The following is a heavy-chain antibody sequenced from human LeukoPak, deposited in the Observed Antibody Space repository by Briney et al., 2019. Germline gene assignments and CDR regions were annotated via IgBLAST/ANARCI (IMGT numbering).Heavy chain of an antibody. CDR1: GGSFSGYY. D-gene: IGHD2-15*01. CDR2: INHSGST. CDR3: ARKPPPGYCSGGSCYPRDSYFDY. J-gene: IGHJ4*02. Sequence: SETLSLTCAVYGGSFSGYYWSWIRQPPGKGLEWIGEINHSGSTNYNPSLKSRVTISVDTSKNQFSLKLSSVTAADTAVYYCARKPPPGYCSGGSCYPRDSYFDYWGQGTLVTVS. V-gene: IGHV4-34*01.